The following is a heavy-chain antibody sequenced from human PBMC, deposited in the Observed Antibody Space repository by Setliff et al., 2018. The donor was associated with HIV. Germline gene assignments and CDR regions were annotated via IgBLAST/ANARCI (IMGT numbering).Heavy chain of an antibody. D-gene: IGHD3-16*01. CDR2: ISYGSTYI. CDR3: ARSGGIGNYHWDV. CDR1: GFTFSSYC. V-gene: IGHV3-21*01. J-gene: IGHJ6*03. Sequence: PSETLSLSCVASGFTFSSYCMDWFRQAPGKGLEWVSSISYGSTYIYQSDSVRGRFTISRDDAKKSLYLQMNSLGAEDTAVYYCARSGGIGNYHWDVWGKGTTVTVSS.